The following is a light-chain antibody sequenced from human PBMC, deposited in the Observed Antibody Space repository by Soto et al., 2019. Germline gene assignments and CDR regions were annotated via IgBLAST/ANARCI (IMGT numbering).Light chain of an antibody. CDR1: QSVSSY. CDR2: DAS. V-gene: IGKV3-11*01. J-gene: IGKJ3*01. Sequence: EIVLTQSPATLSLSPGERATLSCRASQSVSSYLAWYQQKPGQAPRLLIYDASNRATGIPARFSGSGSGTDFTLTISSLEPEDFAVYYCQQYNNWPPTFGPGTKVDIK. CDR3: QQYNNWPPT.